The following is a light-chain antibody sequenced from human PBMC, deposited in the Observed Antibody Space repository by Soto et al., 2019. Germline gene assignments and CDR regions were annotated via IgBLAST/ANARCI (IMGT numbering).Light chain of an antibody. Sequence: EIVLTQSPGTLSLSPGERATLSCRASQSFSRSFLAWYQQKPGQAPRLLLYGASTRATGVPDRFSGSGSGTDFTLSITRLEPEDFALYYCQQYASSPITFGQGTRLEMK. V-gene: IGKV3-20*01. CDR2: GAS. CDR3: QQYASSPIT. CDR1: QSFSRSF. J-gene: IGKJ5*01.